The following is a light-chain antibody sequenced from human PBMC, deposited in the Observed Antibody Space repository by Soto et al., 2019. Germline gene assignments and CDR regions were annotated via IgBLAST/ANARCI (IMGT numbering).Light chain of an antibody. J-gene: IGKJ3*01. CDR3: QHYSNWPPT. CDR2: YAS. CDR1: QNVHRN. V-gene: IGKV3-15*01. Sequence: EVVMTQSPATLSVSPGERATLSCRASQNVHRNIAWYQQKPGQAPSLLISYASTRATGIPARFSGSGSGTEFNLAISSLQSEDFGVYYCQHYSNWPPTFGPGTKVEIK.